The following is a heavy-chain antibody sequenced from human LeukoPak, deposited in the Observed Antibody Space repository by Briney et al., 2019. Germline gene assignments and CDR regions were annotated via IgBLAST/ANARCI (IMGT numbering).Heavy chain of an antibody. CDR1: GYTFTGYY. J-gene: IGHJ5*02. Sequence: ASVKVSCKASGYTFTGYYMHWVRQAPGQGLEWMGWINPNSGGTNYAQKFQGWVTMTRDTSISTAYMELSRLRSDDTAVHYCARDVNDILTGYSYNWFDPWGQGTLVTVSS. CDR3: ARDVNDILTGYSYNWFDP. CDR2: INPNSGGT. V-gene: IGHV1-2*04. D-gene: IGHD3-9*01.